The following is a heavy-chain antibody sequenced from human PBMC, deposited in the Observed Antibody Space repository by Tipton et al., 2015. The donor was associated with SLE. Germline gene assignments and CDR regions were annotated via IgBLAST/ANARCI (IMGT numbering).Heavy chain of an antibody. V-gene: IGHV3-11*04. Sequence: SLRLSCAASGFTFSDYYMSWIRQAPGKGLEWVSYISSSGGTIYYADSVEGRFTISRDNAKNSLYLQMRSLRVEDTAVYYCARDRLRTLSHDAFDVWGQGTLVTVSS. CDR2: ISSSGGTI. CDR3: ARDRLRTLSHDAFDV. J-gene: IGHJ3*01. CDR1: GFTFSDYY. D-gene: IGHD2/OR15-2a*01.